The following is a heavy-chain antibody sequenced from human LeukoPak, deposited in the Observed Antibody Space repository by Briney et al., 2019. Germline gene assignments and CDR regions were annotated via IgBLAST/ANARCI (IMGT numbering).Heavy chain of an antibody. CDR1: GGSISSYY. CDR3: ARGMYYYDSSGYYYDPSEYFQN. J-gene: IGHJ1*01. CDR2: IYYSGST. Sequence: ASETLSLTCIVSGGSISSYYWSWIRQPPGKGQEWIGYIYYSGSTNYNPSLKSRVTIPVDTSKNQFSLKLSSVTAADTAVYYCARGMYYYDSSGYYYDPSEYFQNWGQGTLVTVFS. D-gene: IGHD3-22*01. V-gene: IGHV4-59*01.